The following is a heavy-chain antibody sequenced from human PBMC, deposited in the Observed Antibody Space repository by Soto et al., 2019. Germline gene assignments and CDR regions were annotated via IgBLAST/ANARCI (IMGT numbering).Heavy chain of an antibody. Sequence: SETLSLTCTVSGGSISSYYWSWVRQPPGKGLEWIGYIYYSGSTNYNPSLKSRVTVSVDTSKAQFPLKLSSVTAADTAVYYCARGGCTGCYGSGYHYGMDVWGQGTTVTVSS. CDR1: GGSISSYY. CDR3: ARGGCTGCYGSGYHYGMDV. J-gene: IGHJ6*02. CDR2: IYYSGST. V-gene: IGHV4-59*01. D-gene: IGHD2-2*01.